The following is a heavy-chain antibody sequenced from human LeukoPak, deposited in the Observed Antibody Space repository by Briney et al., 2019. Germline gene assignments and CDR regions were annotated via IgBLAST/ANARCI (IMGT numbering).Heavy chain of an antibody. J-gene: IGHJ4*02. CDR1: GGSFSGYY. Sequence: PSETLSLTCAAYGGSFSGYYLSWIRQPPGKGLEWIGEINHSGSTNYNPSLKSRVTISVDTSNNQSSPKLSSVTAADTAVYYCARGGYSGYLVTFDYWVQGTLVAVSS. CDR2: INHSGST. V-gene: IGHV4-34*01. D-gene: IGHD5-12*01. CDR3: ARGGYSGYLVTFDY.